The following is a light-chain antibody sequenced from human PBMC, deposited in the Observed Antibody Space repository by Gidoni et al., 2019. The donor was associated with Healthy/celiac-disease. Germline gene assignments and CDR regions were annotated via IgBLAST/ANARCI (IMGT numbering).Light chain of an antibody. V-gene: IGKV2-28*01. CDR1: QSLLHSNGYNY. CDR2: LGS. CDR3: MQALQTPWT. Sequence: DIVITQSPLPLPVTPGEPASISCRSSQSLLHSNGYNYLDWYLQKPGQSPQILIYLGSNRASGVPDRFSGSGSGTDFTLKISRVEAEDVGVYYCMQALQTPWTFXQXTKVEIK. J-gene: IGKJ1*01.